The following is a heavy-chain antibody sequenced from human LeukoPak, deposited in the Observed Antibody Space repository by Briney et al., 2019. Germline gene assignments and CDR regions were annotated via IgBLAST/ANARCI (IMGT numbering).Heavy chain of an antibody. D-gene: IGHD4-17*01. CDR3: ARELSGDYDNWFDP. CDR1: GGSVSSGSYY. V-gene: IGHV4-61*01. CDR2: IYYSGST. Sequence: SETLSLTCTVSGGSVSSGSYYWSWIRQPPGKGLEWIGYIYYSGSTNYNPSLKSRVTISVDTSKNQFSLKLSSVTAADTAVYYRARELSGDYDNWFDPWGQGTLVTVSS. J-gene: IGHJ5*02.